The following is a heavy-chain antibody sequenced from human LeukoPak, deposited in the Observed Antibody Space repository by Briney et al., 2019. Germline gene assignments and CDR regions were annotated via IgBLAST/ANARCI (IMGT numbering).Heavy chain of an antibody. V-gene: IGHV3-48*03. J-gene: IGHJ4*02. D-gene: IGHD6-6*01. CDR2: ISDSGSTI. CDR3: ARVWAGQLVSFDY. CDR1: GFTFSSYE. Sequence: GGSLRLSCAASGFTFSSYEMNWVRQAPGKGLEWVSYISDSGSTIYYADSVKGRFTISRGNAKNSLYLQMNSLRAEDTAVYYCARVWAGQLVSFDYWGQGTLVTVSS.